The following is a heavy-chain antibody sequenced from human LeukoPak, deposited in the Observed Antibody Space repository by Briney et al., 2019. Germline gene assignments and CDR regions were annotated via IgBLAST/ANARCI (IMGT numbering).Heavy chain of an antibody. CDR3: ARGCSSTSCYGVRHYYYYGMDV. Sequence: GGSLRLSCAASGFTFSSYSMNWFRQAPGKGLEWVSYISSSSSTIYYADSVKGRFTISRENAKNSLYLQMNSLRAEDTAVYYCARGCSSTSCYGVRHYYYYGMDVWGQGTTVTVSS. V-gene: IGHV3-48*01. CDR2: ISSSSSTI. J-gene: IGHJ6*02. D-gene: IGHD2-2*01. CDR1: GFTFSSYS.